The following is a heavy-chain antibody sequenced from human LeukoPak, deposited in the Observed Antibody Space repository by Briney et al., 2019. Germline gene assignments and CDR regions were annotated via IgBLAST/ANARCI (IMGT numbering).Heavy chain of an antibody. V-gene: IGHV3-30*02. CDR3: AKDAMTSGYAYYFDY. CDR1: GFTFSSYG. D-gene: IGHD3-22*01. Sequence: GGSLRLSCAASGFTFSSYGMHWVRQAPGKGLEWVAVIWYDGSNKYYADSVKGRFTISRDNSKNTLYLQMNSLRAEDTALYYCAKDAMTSGYAYYFDYWGQGTLVTVSS. J-gene: IGHJ4*02. CDR2: IWYDGSNK.